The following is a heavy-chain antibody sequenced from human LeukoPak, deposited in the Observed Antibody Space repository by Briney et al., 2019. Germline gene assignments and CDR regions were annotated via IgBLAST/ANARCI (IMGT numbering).Heavy chain of an antibody. Sequence: GGTLRLSCAASGFTFSTYGMSWVRQAPGKGLVWVSAISGSGGSTYYADPVKGRFTISRDNSKNTLYLQMNSLRAEDTAVYYCARSPGSDYYDSSGYYSRDGLRVYYYMDVWGKGTTVTISS. V-gene: IGHV3-23*01. CDR3: ARSPGSDYYDSSGYYSRDGLRVYYYMDV. CDR1: GFTFSTYG. CDR2: ISGSGGST. J-gene: IGHJ6*03. D-gene: IGHD3-22*01.